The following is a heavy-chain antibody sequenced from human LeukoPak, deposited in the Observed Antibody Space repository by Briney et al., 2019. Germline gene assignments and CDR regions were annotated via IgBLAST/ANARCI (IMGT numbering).Heavy chain of an antibody. Sequence: GGSLTLSCAASGFNVINNYMTWLRQAPGKGLEWVSVIYSGGRTYYAASVKGRFTISRDSSKNTLYLQMDSLRTEDTAVYYCAMGATGEYLQYWGQGTLVTVSS. CDR1: GFNVINNY. J-gene: IGHJ1*01. CDR2: IYSGGRT. V-gene: IGHV3-53*01. CDR3: AMGATGEYLQY. D-gene: IGHD1-26*01.